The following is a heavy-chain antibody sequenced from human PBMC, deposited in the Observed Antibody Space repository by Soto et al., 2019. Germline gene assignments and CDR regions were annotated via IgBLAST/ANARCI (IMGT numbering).Heavy chain of an antibody. Sequence: QVQLVQSGAEVKKPGASVKVSCKASGYTFTSYGISWVRQAPGQGLEWMGWISAYNGNTNYAQKLQGRVSMTTDTYTSTASMELRGVRSGDTAVYYCARAPLSRDCGGDCRNYWGQGTLVTVSS. J-gene: IGHJ4*02. D-gene: IGHD2-21*02. V-gene: IGHV1-18*01. CDR1: GYTFTSYG. CDR3: ARAPLSRDCGGDCRNY. CDR2: ISAYNGNT.